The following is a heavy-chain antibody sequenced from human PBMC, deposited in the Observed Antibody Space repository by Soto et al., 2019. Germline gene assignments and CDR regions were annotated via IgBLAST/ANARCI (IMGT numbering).Heavy chain of an antibody. V-gene: IGHV1-18*01. Sequence: ASVKVSCKASGYTFTRYGISWVRQAPGQGLEWMGWISAYNGNTNYAQKLQGRVTMTTDTSTSTAYMELRSLRSDDTAVYYCARKGYCSGGSCPLDYYYMDVWGKGTTVTVSS. J-gene: IGHJ6*03. CDR1: GYTFTRYG. CDR2: ISAYNGNT. CDR3: ARKGYCSGGSCPLDYYYMDV. D-gene: IGHD2-15*01.